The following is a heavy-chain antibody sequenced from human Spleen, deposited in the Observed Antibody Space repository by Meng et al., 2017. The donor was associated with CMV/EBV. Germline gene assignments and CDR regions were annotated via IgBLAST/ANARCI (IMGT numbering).Heavy chain of an antibody. J-gene: IGHJ6*02. CDR3: ARGESRDGMDV. V-gene: IGHV3-21*01. D-gene: IGHD1-26*01. CDR1: GFTFSEYE. CDR2: ISSSSGYI. Sequence: GGSLRLSCAASGFTFSEYEMNWVRQAPGKGLEWVSSISSSSGYIYYADSVKGRFTISRDNAKNSLYLQMNSLRAEDTAVYYCARGESRDGMDVWGQGTTVTVSS.